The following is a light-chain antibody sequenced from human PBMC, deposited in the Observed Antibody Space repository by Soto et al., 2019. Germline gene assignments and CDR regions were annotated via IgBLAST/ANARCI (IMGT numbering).Light chain of an antibody. V-gene: IGLV2-8*01. CDR1: RNDIGAYEF. CDR2: EVV. J-gene: IGLJ1*01. CDR3: KSYAGSNTYV. Sequence: QSVLTQPPSASGSPGQSVTISCTGTRNDIGAYEFVSWYQHHPEKAPKLIIYEVVQRPSAVPDRFSGSKSGNTASLTVSGLQAAEEADYYCKSYAGSNTYVFGTGTKVTVL.